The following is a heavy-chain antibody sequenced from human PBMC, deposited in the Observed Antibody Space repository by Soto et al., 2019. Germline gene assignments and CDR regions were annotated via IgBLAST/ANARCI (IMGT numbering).Heavy chain of an antibody. CDR2: MNPNSGNT. Sequence: QVQLVQSGAEVKKPGASVKVSCKASGYTFTSYDINWVRQATGQGLEWMGWMNPNSGNTGYAQKFQGRVTMTSNTSISTAYMELSSLRSEDTAVYYCARVRGYCSGGSCYPSYWGQGTLVTVSS. CDR3: ARVRGYCSGGSCYPSY. CDR1: GYTFTSYD. D-gene: IGHD2-15*01. V-gene: IGHV1-8*01. J-gene: IGHJ4*02.